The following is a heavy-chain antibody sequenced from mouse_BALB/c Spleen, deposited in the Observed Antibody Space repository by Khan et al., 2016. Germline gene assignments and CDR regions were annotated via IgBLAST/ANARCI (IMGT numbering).Heavy chain of an antibody. J-gene: IGHJ2*01. Sequence: QIQLVQSGPELKKPGETVKISCKASGYTFTDYSMHWVKQAPGKGLKWMGWINTETGEPTYADDFKGRIAFSLETSASTAYLQINNLKNEDTATYFCARGLDYYGSGPFDYWGQGTTLAVSS. D-gene: IGHD1-1*01. CDR2: INTETGEP. CDR1: GYTFTDYS. CDR3: ARGLDYYGSGPFDY. V-gene: IGHV9-2-1*01.